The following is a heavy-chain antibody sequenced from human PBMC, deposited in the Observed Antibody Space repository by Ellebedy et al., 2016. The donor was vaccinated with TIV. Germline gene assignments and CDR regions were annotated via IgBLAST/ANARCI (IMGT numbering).Heavy chain of an antibody. CDR1: GFTFRSYD. CDR3: AKVPFGFCKRPFCLYLDD. CDR2: ISYDANNK. D-gene: IGHD2-2*03. J-gene: IGHJ4*02. V-gene: IGHV3-30*18. Sequence: PGGSLRLPCAASGFTFRSYDMHWVRQAQGKGLEWVALISYDANNKYYADSVKGRFTISRDNSKNTLYLQMNTLRPEDTAVYYCAKVPFGFCKRPFCLYLDDWGQGTLVSVSS.